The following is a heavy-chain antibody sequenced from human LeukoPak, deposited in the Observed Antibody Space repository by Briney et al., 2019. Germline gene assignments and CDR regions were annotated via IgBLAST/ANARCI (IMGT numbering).Heavy chain of an antibody. D-gene: IGHD3-22*01. CDR1: GASFSAYY. V-gene: IGHV4-34*01. CDR2: INHSGST. Sequence: KPSATLSLTCVVYGASFSAYYWNWIRQPPGKRLEWIGEINHSGSTNYKPSLKSRVTLSVGTSKNQFSLKLSSVTAADTAVYYCARGGERYFYESSAYYPEYFHDWGQGTLVTVSS. CDR3: ARGGERYFYESSAYYPEYFHD. J-gene: IGHJ1*01.